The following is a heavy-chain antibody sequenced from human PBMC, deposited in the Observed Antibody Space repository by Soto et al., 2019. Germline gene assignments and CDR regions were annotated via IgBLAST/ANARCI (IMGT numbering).Heavy chain of an antibody. D-gene: IGHD6-25*01. Sequence: QVQLQESGPGLVKPSETLSLTCTVSGDSVSSSGYYCSWIRQPPGKGLEWIRYIYFSGSTNYNPSLKSRVTKPADTSNIQFARKLTSVTAAHTPVYYCASAAEKLLAQPKPHYWGQGTLVTVSA. CDR1: GDSVSSSGYY. CDR2: IYFSGST. J-gene: IGHJ4*02. V-gene: IGHV4-61*08. CDR3: ASAAEKLLAQPKPHY.